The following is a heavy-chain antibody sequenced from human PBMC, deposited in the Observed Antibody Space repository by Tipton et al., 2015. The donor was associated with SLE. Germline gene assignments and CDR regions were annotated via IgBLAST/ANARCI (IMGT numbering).Heavy chain of an antibody. D-gene: IGHD3-10*01. CDR1: GFTFTDYG. V-gene: IGHV3-21*01. CDR2: ISSGSNYI. J-gene: IGHJ4*02. Sequence: SLRLSCAASGFTFTDYGFNWVRQAPGRGLEWVSSISSGSNYIYYADSVKGRFTISRDNAKNPLYLQMNSLRAEDTAVYYCARDRTSYGYSDYWSQGALVTVSS. CDR3: ARDRTSYGYSDY.